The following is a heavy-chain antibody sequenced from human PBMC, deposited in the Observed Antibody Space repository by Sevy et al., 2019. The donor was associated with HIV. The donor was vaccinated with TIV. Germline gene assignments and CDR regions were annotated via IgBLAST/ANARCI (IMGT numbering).Heavy chain of an antibody. CDR1: GFTFSNYW. J-gene: IGHJ6*02. D-gene: IGHD4-4*01. CDR3: AREGATVAYYYYGMDV. V-gene: IGHV3-7*01. CDR2: IKQDASEI. Sequence: GGSLRLSCAASGFTFSNYWMTWVRQAPGKGLEWVAYIKQDASEIYYVDSVKGRFIISRDNAENSLYLQMNSLRAEDTAVYYCAREGATVAYYYYGMDVWGQGTTVTVSS.